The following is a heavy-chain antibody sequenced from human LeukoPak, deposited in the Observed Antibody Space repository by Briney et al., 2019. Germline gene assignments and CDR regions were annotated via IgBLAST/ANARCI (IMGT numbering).Heavy chain of an antibody. D-gene: IGHD6-13*01. V-gene: IGHV1-69*01. CDR3: ARGPSGSTWLPVDY. CDR1: GGTFSSYA. CDR2: IIPIFGTA. J-gene: IGHJ4*02. Sequence: SVKVSCKAYGGTFSSYAISWVRQAPGQGLEWMGGIIPIFGTANYAQKFQDRVTITADDSTSTVYMELSSLTSEDTAVYHCARGPSGSTWLPVDYWGQGTLVTV.